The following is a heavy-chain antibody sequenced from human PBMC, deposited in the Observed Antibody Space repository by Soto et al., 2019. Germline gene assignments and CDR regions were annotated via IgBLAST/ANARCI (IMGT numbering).Heavy chain of an antibody. V-gene: IGHV1-8*01. CDR2: MNPNSGNT. Sequence: ASVKVSCKASGYSFTSYDINWVRQATGQGHEGMGWMNPNSGNTGYAQKFQGRVTMTRNTSISTAYMELSSLRSEDTAVYYCARADYDILTGYKGFDSWGQGPLVTVSS. J-gene: IGHJ5*01. CDR1: GYSFTSYD. D-gene: IGHD3-9*01. CDR3: ARADYDILTGYKGFDS.